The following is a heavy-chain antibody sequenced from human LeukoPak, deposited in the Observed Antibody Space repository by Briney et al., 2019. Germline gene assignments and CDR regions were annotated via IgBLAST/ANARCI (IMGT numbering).Heavy chain of an antibody. CDR2: IYYSGST. CDR1: GGSISSSSYY. Sequence: SETLSLTCTVSGGSISSSSYYWGWIRQPPGKGLEWIGSIYYSGSTNYNPSLKSRVTISVDTSKNQFSLKLSSVTAADTAVYYCAGLLWFGKKGWFDPWGQGTLVTVSS. CDR3: AGLLWFGKKGWFDP. V-gene: IGHV4-39*07. D-gene: IGHD3-10*01. J-gene: IGHJ5*02.